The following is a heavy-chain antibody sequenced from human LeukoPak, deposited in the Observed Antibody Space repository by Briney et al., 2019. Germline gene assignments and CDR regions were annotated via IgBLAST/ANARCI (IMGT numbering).Heavy chain of an antibody. CDR3: ARATGYCSSTSCYTLYYYYYMDV. CDR1: GGSFSGYY. CDR2: INHSGST. D-gene: IGHD2-2*02. V-gene: IGHV4-34*01. J-gene: IGHJ6*03. Sequence: SETLSLTCAVYGGSFSGYYWSWIRQPPGKGLEWIGEINHSGSTNYNPSLKSRVTISVNTSKNQFSLKLSSVTAADTAVYYCARATGYCSSTSCYTLYYYYYMDVWGKGTTVTVSS.